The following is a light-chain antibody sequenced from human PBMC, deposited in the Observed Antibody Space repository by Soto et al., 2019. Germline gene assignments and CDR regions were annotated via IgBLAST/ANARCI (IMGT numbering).Light chain of an antibody. Sequence: QSVLTQPASVSGSPGQSITISCTGTSGDVGSYNLVSWYQQHPGKAPKLMIYEGSKRPSGVSNRFSGSKSGNTASLTISGLQAEDEADYYCCSYAGSSTFRYVFVTGTKFTVL. CDR1: SGDVGSYNL. CDR2: EGS. CDR3: CSYAGSSTFRYV. J-gene: IGLJ1*01. V-gene: IGLV2-23*01.